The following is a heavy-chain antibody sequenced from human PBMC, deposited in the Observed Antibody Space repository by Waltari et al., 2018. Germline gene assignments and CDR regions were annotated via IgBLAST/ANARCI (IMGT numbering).Heavy chain of an antibody. V-gene: IGHV3-30*04. J-gene: IGHJ2*01. Sequence: QVHLVESGGGVVHPGKSLRLSCTASGFSLSDNAMHWIRQAPGKGLEWVTISSWDGKNNYYADSLKGRFTVSRDNSNNTLFLQMIGLRSDDTAMYYCARGPLRYFDLWGRGTLVLVSS. CDR1: GFSLSDNA. CDR3: ARGPLRYFDL. CDR2: SSWDGKNN.